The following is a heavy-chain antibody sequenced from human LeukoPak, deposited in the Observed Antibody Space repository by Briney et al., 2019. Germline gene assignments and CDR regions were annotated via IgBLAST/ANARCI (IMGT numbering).Heavy chain of an antibody. CDR2: IYYSGST. J-gene: IGHJ3*02. CDR3: ARGAVITMIVDAFDI. Sequence: SETLSLTCTVSGGPISSGGYYWSWIRQHPGKGLEWIGYIYYSGSTYYNPSLKSRVTISVDTSKNQFSLKLSSVTAADTAVYYCARGAVITMIVDAFDIWGQGTMVTVSS. CDR1: GGPISSGGYY. D-gene: IGHD3-22*01. V-gene: IGHV4-31*03.